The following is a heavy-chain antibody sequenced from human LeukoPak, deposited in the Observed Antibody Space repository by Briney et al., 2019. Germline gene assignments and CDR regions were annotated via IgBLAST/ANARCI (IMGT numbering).Heavy chain of an antibody. CDR2: ITGSGGST. CDR3: ARDLTGSIDY. CDR1: GFTLSTYG. J-gene: IGHJ4*02. V-gene: IGHV3-23*01. Sequence: PGGSLRLSCAASGFTLSTYGMSWVRQAPGKGLEWVSAITGSGGSTYYADSVKGRFTISRDNSKKTLYLQMNSLRAEDTAVYYCARDLTGSIDYWGQGTLVTVSS. D-gene: IGHD3-9*01.